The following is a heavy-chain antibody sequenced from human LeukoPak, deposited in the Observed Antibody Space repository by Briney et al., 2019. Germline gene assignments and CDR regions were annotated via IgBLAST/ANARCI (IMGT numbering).Heavy chain of an antibody. CDR2: IRYDGSNK. CDR3: AKDMITMVRGVIITWHAFDI. D-gene: IGHD3-10*01. J-gene: IGHJ3*02. Sequence: PGGSLRLSCAASGFTFSSYGMHWVRQAPGKGLEWVAFIRYDGSNKYYADSVKGRFTISRDNSKNTLYLQMNSLRAEDTAVYYCAKDMITMVRGVIITWHAFDIWGQGTMVTVSS. CDR1: GFTFSSYG. V-gene: IGHV3-30*02.